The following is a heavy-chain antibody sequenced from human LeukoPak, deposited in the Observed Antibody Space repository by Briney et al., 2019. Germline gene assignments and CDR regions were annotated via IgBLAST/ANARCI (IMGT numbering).Heavy chain of an antibody. CDR1: GFTFSSYS. CDR3: AEYYYGSGSYLPFEY. CDR2: IYSGGST. D-gene: IGHD3-10*01. Sequence: GGSLRLSCAASGFTFSSYSMNWVRQAPGKGLEGFSVIYSGGSTYYADSVKGRFTISRDNSKNTLYLQMNSLRAEDTAVYYCAEYYYGSGSYLPFEYWGQGTLVTVSS. V-gene: IGHV3-53*01. J-gene: IGHJ4*02.